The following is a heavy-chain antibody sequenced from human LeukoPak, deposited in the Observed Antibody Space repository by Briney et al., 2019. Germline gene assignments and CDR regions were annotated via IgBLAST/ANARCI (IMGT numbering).Heavy chain of an antibody. CDR3: AKSERVIRGHYFDY. CDR2: ISGSGGGT. CDR1: GFTFTKSA. D-gene: IGHD3-10*01. J-gene: IGHJ4*02. V-gene: IGHV3-23*01. Sequence: PGGSLRHSCAASGFTFTKSAMSWVRQAPGKGLEWVSAISGSGGGTYYADSVRGRFTISRDTSKNTLHLQMNSLRAEDTAVYYCAKSERVIRGHYFDYWDQGTLVTVSS.